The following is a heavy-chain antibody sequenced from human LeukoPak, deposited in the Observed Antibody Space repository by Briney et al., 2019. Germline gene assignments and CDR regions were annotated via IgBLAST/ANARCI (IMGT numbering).Heavy chain of an antibody. CDR2: INHSGST. V-gene: IGHV4-34*01. D-gene: IGHD3-10*01. Sequence: SETLSLTCAFYGGSFSGYYWSWIRQPPGKGLEWIGEINHSGSTNYNPSLKSRVTISVDTSKNQFSLKLSSVTAADTAVYYCARGGSGSYYSPFDYWGQGTLVTVSS. J-gene: IGHJ4*02. CDR3: ARGGSGSYYSPFDY. CDR1: GGSFSGYY.